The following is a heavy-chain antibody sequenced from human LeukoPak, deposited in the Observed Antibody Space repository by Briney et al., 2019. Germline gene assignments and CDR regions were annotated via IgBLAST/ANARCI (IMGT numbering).Heavy chain of an antibody. CDR3: ARGLMYYDSSGFGDY. CDR2: ITSDGSST. CDR1: GFTLSNYW. V-gene: IGHV3-74*01. Sequence: PGGSLRLSCAASGFTLSNYWMHWVRQAPGEGLVWVSRITSDGSSTNYADSAKGRFTISRDNSKNTLYLQMNSLRVEDTAVYYCARGLMYYDSSGFGDYWGQGTLVTVSS. D-gene: IGHD3-22*01. J-gene: IGHJ4*02.